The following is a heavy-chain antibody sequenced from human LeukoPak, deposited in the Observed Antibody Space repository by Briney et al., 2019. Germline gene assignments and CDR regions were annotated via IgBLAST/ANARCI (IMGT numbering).Heavy chain of an antibody. D-gene: IGHD4-23*01. CDR3: AKADDYGGYSL. Sequence: QPGGSLRLSCAASGFTFSSYAMHWVRQAPGKGLEYVSAITSNGGSAYYANSVKGRFTISRDNTKSTLYLQLGSRRADDMAVYYCAKADDYGGYSLWGQGTLVTVSS. J-gene: IGHJ4*02. V-gene: IGHV3-64*01. CDR2: ITSNGGSA. CDR1: GFTFSSYA.